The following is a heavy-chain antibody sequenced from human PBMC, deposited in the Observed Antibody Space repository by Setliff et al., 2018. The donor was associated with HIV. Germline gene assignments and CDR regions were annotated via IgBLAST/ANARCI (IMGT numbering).Heavy chain of an antibody. CDR2: IFYTGTT. Sequence: SETLSLTCTVSGGSIANNKYYWGWIRQSSGKGLEWIGSIFYTGTTYYNPSLQSRVTISVDTSKNQFSLKLASVTAADTAVYFCARRSDWFDPWGQGTLVTVSS. V-gene: IGHV4-39*01. CDR1: GGSIANNKYY. CDR3: ARRSDWFDP. J-gene: IGHJ5*02.